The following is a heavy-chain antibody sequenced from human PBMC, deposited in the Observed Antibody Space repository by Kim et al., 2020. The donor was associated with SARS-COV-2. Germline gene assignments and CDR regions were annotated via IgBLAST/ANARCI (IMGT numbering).Heavy chain of an antibody. Sequence: KPSLKGRVTISVDTSKNQLSLKLSSVTAADTAVYYCARDSMVRYYGMDVWGQGTTVTVSS. D-gene: IGHD3-10*01. V-gene: IGHV4-31*02. CDR3: ARDSMVRYYGMDV. J-gene: IGHJ6*02.